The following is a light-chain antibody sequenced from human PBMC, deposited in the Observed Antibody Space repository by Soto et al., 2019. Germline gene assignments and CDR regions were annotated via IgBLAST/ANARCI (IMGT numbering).Light chain of an antibody. CDR3: SSYTTSNTRQIV. CDR2: DVS. Sequence: QSVLTXPASVSGSPGQSITISCTGTSSDVGGYNYVSWYQQHPGKAPKFMIYDVSNRPSGVSNRFSGSKSGNTASLTISGLQAEEEADYYCSSYTTSNTRQIVFGTGTKVTVL. J-gene: IGLJ1*01. CDR1: SSDVGGYNY. V-gene: IGLV2-14*01.